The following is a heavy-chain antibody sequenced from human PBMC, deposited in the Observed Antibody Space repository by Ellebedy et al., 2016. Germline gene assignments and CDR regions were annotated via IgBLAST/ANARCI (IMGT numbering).Heavy chain of an antibody. V-gene: IGHV3-21*01. CDR2: IGGDGRT. CDR1: GFTFSSYW. J-gene: IGHJ4*02. CDR3: ARDSSGWSRDY. Sequence: GGSLRLXXAASGFTFSSYWMSWVRQPPGKGLEWVSTIGGDGRTYYQASMKGRFTISRDNAANSLYLQMNSLSAEDTAVYYCARDSSGWSRDYWGRGTLVTVSS. D-gene: IGHD2-15*01.